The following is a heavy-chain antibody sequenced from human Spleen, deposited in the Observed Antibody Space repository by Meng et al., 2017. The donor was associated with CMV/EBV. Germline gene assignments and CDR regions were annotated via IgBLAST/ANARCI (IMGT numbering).Heavy chain of an antibody. CDR2: INPYRGGT. CDR1: GYTFTGYY. CDR3: ARGVGDY. J-gene: IGHJ4*02. V-gene: IGHV1-2*02. Sequence: ASVKVSCKTSGYTFTGYYIHWVRQAPGQGLEWMEWINPYRGGTNYAQRFQGRVTVTGDTSISTAYLELSSLKSDDTAVYYCARGVGDYWGQGTLVTVSS.